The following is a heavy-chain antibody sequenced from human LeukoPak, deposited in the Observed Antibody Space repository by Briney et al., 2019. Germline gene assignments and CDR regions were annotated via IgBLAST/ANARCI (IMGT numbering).Heavy chain of an antibody. Sequence: ASVKVSCKASGCTFTSYAMHWVRQAPGQRLEWMGWINAGNGNTKYSQKFQGRVTITRDTSASTAYMELSSLRSEDTAVYYCARFRSAMVHFDYWGQGTLVTVSS. CDR1: GCTFTSYA. V-gene: IGHV1-3*01. J-gene: IGHJ4*02. CDR3: ARFRSAMVHFDY. CDR2: INAGNGNT. D-gene: IGHD5-18*01.